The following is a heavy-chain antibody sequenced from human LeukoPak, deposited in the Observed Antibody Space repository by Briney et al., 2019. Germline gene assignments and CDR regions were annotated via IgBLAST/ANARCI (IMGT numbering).Heavy chain of an antibody. J-gene: IGHJ4*02. CDR3: ARQLGYCSGGSCHFDN. V-gene: IGHV3-23*01. D-gene: IGHD2-15*01. CDR2: ISGSGGST. Sequence: GGSLRLSCAASGLTFSSYAMSWVRQAPGRGLEWVSAISGSGGSTYHADSVKGRFTISRDNSKNTVHLQMNSLRAEDTAVYHCARQLGYCSGGSCHFDNWGQGTLVTVSS. CDR1: GLTFSSYA.